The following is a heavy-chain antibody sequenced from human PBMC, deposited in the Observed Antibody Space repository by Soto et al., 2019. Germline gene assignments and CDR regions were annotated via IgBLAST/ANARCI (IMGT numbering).Heavy chain of an antibody. CDR3: ARIPDIVVVPAVPY. J-gene: IGHJ4*02. CDR1: GGSFSGYY. V-gene: IGHV4-34*01. Sequence: SETLSLTCAVYGGSFSGYYWSWIRQPPGKGLEWIGEINHSGSTNYNPSLKSRVTISVDTSKNQFSLRLSSVTAADTAVYYCARIPDIVVVPAVPYWGQGTLVTVSS. D-gene: IGHD2-2*01. CDR2: INHSGST.